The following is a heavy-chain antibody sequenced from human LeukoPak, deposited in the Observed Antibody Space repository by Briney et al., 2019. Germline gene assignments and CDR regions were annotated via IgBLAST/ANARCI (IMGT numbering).Heavy chain of an antibody. CDR3: ARHWAAAGRPIYMDA. D-gene: IGHD6-13*01. CDR2: VYYSGST. CDR1: GGSISSSSYQ. Sequence: PSETLSLTCSVSGGSISSSSYQWGWIRQPPGKGLEWIGSVYYSGSTYYNPSLKSRVTISVDTSKNQFSLKLSSVTAADTAIYSCARHWAAAGRPIYMDAWGRGTTVTVSS. V-gene: IGHV4-39*07. J-gene: IGHJ6*03.